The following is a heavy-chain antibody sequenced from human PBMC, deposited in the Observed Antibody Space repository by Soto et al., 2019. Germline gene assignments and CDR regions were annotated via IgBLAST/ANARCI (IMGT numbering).Heavy chain of an antibody. CDR3: AKLSGYDPRDY. CDR2: ISNSGGST. Sequence: EVQLLESGGGLVQPGGSLRLSCAASGFTFRSYAMSWVRQAPGKGLECVSRISNSGGSTYYADSVQGRFTISRDNSKNTLSLQMSSMRAEDTDIYYCAKLSGYDPRDYWGQGTLVTVSS. CDR1: GFTFRSYA. V-gene: IGHV3-23*01. J-gene: IGHJ4*02. D-gene: IGHD5-12*01.